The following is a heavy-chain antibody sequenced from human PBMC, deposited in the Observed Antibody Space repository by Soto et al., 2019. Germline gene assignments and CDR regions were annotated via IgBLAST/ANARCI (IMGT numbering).Heavy chain of an antibody. CDR3: ARGGLYDLWSGLFD. D-gene: IGHD3-3*01. J-gene: IGHJ4*02. CDR2: IYHSGST. V-gene: IGHV4-38-2*01. Sequence: SETLSLTCAVSGYSISSGYYWGWIRQPPGKGLEWIGSIYHSGSTYYNPSLKSRVTISRDTSKNQFSLKLTSVSAADTAVYFCARGGLYDLWSGLFDWGQGVRVTVSS. CDR1: GYSISSGYY.